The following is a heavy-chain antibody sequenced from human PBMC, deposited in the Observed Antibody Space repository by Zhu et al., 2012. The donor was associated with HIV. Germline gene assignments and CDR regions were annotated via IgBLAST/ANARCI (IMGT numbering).Heavy chain of an antibody. Sequence: QVQLQESGPGLVKPSETLSLTCTVSGGSISSYYWSWIRQPPGKGLEWIGYIYYSGSTNYNPSLKSRVTISVDTSKNQFSLKLSSVTAADTAVYYCARDGRRAAAGIEDAFDIWGQGDNGHRSLQ. J-gene: IGHJ3*02. V-gene: IGHV4-59*01. CDR3: ARDGRRAAAGIEDAFDI. CDR2: IYYSGST. CDR1: GGSISSYY. D-gene: IGHD6-13*01.